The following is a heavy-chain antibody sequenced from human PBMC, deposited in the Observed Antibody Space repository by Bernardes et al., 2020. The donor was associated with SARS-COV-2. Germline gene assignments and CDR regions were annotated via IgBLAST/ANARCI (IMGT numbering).Heavy chain of an antibody. D-gene: IGHD6-6*01. V-gene: IGHV3-23*01. CDR2: ISSICGST. J-gene: IGHJ6*02. CDR3: SKNAKYSSSSMEV. CDR1: GFTFSNSA. Sequence: WGSLSLSCVASGFTFSNSAMTWVRQVPGKGLEWVSAISSICGSTYYAESLKGRFTISSDNSRNTLYLEMNSLRAEDTAVYYCSKNAKYSSSSMEVWGQGTTVTVS.